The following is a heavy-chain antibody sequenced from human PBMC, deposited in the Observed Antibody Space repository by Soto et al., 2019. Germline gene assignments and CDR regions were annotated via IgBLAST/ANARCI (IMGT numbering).Heavy chain of an antibody. V-gene: IGHV1-18*01. CDR3: ARVRLGYCSGGSCYSGFAGYYGMDV. D-gene: IGHD2-15*01. CDR1: GYTFTSYG. CDR2: ISAYNGNT. J-gene: IGHJ6*02. Sequence: ASVKVSCKASGYTFTSYGISWVRQAPGQGLEWMGWISAYNGNTNYAQKLQGRVTRTTDTSTSTAYMELRSLRSDDTAVYYCARVRLGYCSGGSCYSGFAGYYGMDVWGQGTTVTVSS.